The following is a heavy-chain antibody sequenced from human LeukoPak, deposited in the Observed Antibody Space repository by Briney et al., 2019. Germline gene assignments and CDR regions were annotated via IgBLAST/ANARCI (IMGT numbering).Heavy chain of an antibody. V-gene: IGHV3-7*01. J-gene: IGHJ6*02. CDR1: GITLSNYG. Sequence: GGSPRLSCVVSGITLSNYGMSWVRQAPGKGLEWVANIKQDGSEKYYVDSVKGRFTISRDNAKNSLYLQMNSLRAEDTAVYYCARERGYYDSSGYYDSYYYYYGMDVWGQGTTVTVSS. CDR3: ARERGYYDSSGYYDSYYYYYGMDV. CDR2: IKQDGSEK. D-gene: IGHD3-22*01.